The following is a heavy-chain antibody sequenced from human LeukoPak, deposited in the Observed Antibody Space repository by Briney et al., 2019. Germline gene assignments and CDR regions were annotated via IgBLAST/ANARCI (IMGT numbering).Heavy chain of an antibody. D-gene: IGHD3-22*01. CDR3: ARSYDTNNRQRFDY. CDR1: GASIRSYY. J-gene: IGHJ4*02. Sequence: SETLSLTCTVSGASIRSYYWSWIRQPPGKGLEWIAYMYYTESPNYNPSLKSRVSMSGDSSRNQFSLKLNSVTAADTAVYYCARSYDTNNRQRFDYWGQGVLVTVSP. V-gene: IGHV4-59*08. CDR2: MYYTESP.